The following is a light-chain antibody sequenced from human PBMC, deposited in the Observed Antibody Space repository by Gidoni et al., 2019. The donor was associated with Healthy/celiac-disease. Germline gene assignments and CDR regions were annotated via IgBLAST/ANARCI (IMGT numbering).Light chain of an antibody. CDR3: AAWDDSLNGHWV. V-gene: IGLV1-44*01. Sequence: QSVLTQPPSASGTPGQRVTISCSGSRSNIGSNTVNWYQPLPGQAPKLLIYSNNQRPSGVPDRFSGSKSGTSASLAISGLQSEDEADYYCAAWDDSLNGHWVFGGGTKLXV. J-gene: IGLJ3*02. CDR2: SNN. CDR1: RSNIGSNT.